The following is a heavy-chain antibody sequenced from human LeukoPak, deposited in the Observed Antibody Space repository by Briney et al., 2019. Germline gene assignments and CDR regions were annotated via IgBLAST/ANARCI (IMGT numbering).Heavy chain of an antibody. J-gene: IGHJ4*02. V-gene: IGHV1-18*01. Sequence: ASVKVSCKASGYTFTSYGISWVRQAPGQGLEWMGWISAYNGNTNYAQKLQGRVTMTTDTSTSTAYMELRSLRSDDTAVYYCARDTGEQWLLYYFDYWGQGTLVTVSS. CDR3: ARDTGEQWLLYYFDY. CDR2: ISAYNGNT. CDR1: GYTFTSYG. D-gene: IGHD6-19*01.